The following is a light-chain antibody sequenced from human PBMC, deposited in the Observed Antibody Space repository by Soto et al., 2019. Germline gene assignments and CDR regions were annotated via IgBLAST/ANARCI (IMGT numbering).Light chain of an antibody. J-gene: IGKJ4*01. Sequence: DIQMTQSPSSLSASVGDRVTITCRASQSISSYLNWYQQKPEKAPKLLIYAESSLQSGVPSRFSGSGSWTDFTLTISSLQPEDFATYYCHQSYTTPAFGGGTKVEIK. CDR3: HQSYTTPA. V-gene: IGKV1-39*01. CDR1: QSISSY. CDR2: AES.